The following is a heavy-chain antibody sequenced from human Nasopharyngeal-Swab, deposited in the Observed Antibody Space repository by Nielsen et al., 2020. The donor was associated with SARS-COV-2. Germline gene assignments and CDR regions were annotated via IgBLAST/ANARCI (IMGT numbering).Heavy chain of an antibody. D-gene: IGHD2-15*01. J-gene: IGHJ6*02. CDR2: IWYDGSNK. CDR1: GFTFSSYG. Sequence: GESLKISCAASGFTFSSYGMHWVRQAPGKGLEWVAVIWYDGSNKYYADSVKGRFTISRDNSKNTLYLQVNSLRAEDTAVYYCARDVVVVAAFYYHYYGMDVWGQGTTVTVSS. CDR3: ARDVVVVAAFYYHYYGMDV. V-gene: IGHV3-33*01.